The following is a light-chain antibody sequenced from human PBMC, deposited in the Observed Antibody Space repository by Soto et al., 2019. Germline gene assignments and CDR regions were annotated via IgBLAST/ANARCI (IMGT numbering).Light chain of an antibody. CDR3: QQSYSSTWT. CDR1: QGISTY. J-gene: IGKJ1*01. Sequence: DIQMTQSPSSLSASVGDRVTITCRASQGISTYLNWYQKKPGKAPKLLIYAASSLQSGVPSRFSGSGSETDFTLTISSLLPEDFATYSCQQSYSSTWTSGQGTKVEI. CDR2: AAS. V-gene: IGKV1-39*01.